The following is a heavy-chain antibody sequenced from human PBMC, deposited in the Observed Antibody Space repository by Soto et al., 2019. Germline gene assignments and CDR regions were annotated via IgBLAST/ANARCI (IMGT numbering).Heavy chain of an antibody. Sequence: EVQLVQSGAEVKKPGESLKISCKGSGYSFTTYRIGWVRQMPGKGLEWMGIIYPGDSETRYSPSFQGQVTISADKSNTTAYLQWSGLKASDTSMYYCAGQRIEAAFDAFDIWGQGTMVTVSS. D-gene: IGHD6-13*01. J-gene: IGHJ3*02. CDR1: GYSFTTYR. CDR3: AGQRIEAAFDAFDI. CDR2: IYPGDSET. V-gene: IGHV5-51*01.